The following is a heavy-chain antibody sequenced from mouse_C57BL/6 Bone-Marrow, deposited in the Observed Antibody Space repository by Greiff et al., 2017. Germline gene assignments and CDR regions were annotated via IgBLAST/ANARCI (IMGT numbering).Heavy chain of an antibody. CDR1: GYTFTSYT. J-gene: IGHJ1*03. D-gene: IGHD1-2*01. CDR3: ARRRTTAERGYFDV. V-gene: IGHV1-4*01. Sequence: VQLQQSGAELARPGASVKMSCKASGYTFTSYTMHWVKQRPGQGLEWIGYINPSSGYSKYNQKFKDKATLTADKSSSTAYMQLSSLTSKDSAVYYCARRRTTAERGYFDVWGTGTTVTVSS. CDR2: INPSSGYS.